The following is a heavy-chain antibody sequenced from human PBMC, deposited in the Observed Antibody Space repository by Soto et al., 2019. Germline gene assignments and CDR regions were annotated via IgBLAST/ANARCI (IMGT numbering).Heavy chain of an antibody. CDR2: ISYDGSNT. Sequence: QVQLVESGGGVVQPGRSLRLSCVASGFTFSSYGMHWVRQAPGKGLEWVAIISYDGSNTYYADSVKGRFTISRDNSKNTLSLQMNRLRAKDTSVYSCAKEGGLSGSYYISISYYFDSWGQGTLFTVSS. J-gene: IGHJ4*02. CDR3: AKEGGLSGSYYISISYYFDS. D-gene: IGHD1-26*01. CDR1: GFTFSSYG. V-gene: IGHV3-30*18.